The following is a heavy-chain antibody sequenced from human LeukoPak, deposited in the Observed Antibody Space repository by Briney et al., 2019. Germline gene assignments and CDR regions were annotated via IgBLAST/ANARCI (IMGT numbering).Heavy chain of an antibody. CDR3: ARGSYCSSTSCYHDAFDI. J-gene: IGHJ3*02. CDR1: GGSISSYY. D-gene: IGHD2-2*01. V-gene: IGHV4-59*08. CDR2: IYYSGST. Sequence: SETLSLTCTVSGGSISSYYWSWIRQPPGKGLEWIGYIYYSGSTYYNPSLKSRVTISVDTSKNQFSLKLSSVTAADTAVYYCARGSYCSSTSCYHDAFDIWGQGTMVTVSS.